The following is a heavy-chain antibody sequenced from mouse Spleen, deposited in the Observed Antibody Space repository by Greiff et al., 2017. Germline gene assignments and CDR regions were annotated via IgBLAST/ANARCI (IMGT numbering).Heavy chain of an antibody. Sequence: VKLQESGAELARPGASVKMSCKASGYTFTSYTMHWVKQRPGQGLEWIGYINPSSGYTKYKQKFKDKATLTADKSSSTAYMQLSRLTSEYSAVYYCATHPMDYWGQGTSVTVSS. CDR2: INPSSGYT. J-gene: IGHJ4*01. CDR1: GYTFTSYT. V-gene: IGHV1-4*01. CDR3: ATHPMDY.